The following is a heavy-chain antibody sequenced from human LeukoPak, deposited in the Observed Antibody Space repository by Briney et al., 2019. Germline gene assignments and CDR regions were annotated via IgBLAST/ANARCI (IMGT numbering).Heavy chain of an antibody. Sequence: ASVKVSCKASGYTFTSYGLSWVRQAPGQGLEWMGWISAYNGNTNYARKLQGRVTMTTDTSTSTAYMELRSLRSDDTAVYYCARGPITIFGVVIPFDYWGQGTLVTVSS. V-gene: IGHV1-18*01. D-gene: IGHD3-3*01. CDR1: GYTFTSYG. J-gene: IGHJ4*02. CDR3: ARGPITIFGVVIPFDY. CDR2: ISAYNGNT.